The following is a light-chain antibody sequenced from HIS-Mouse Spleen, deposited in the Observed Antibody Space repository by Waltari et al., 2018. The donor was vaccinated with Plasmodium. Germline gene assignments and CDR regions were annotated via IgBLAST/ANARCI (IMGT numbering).Light chain of an antibody. CDR1: QSVSSY. CDR2: YAS. J-gene: IGKJ5*01. CDR3: QQRSNWPPIT. Sequence: EIVLTQSPATLSLSPGERATLSCRASQSVSSYLAWYQQKPGQAHRLLIYYASNRATGIPARFSGSGSGTDFTLTISSLEPEDFAVYYCQQRSNWPPITFGQGTRLEIK. V-gene: IGKV3-11*01.